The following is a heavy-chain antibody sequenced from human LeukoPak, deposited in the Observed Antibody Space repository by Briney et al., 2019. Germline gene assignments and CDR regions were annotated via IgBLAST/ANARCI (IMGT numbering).Heavy chain of an antibody. CDR3: AKDTSMDV. Sequence: GGSLRLSCVASGFPFSSYWMTWVRQAPGKGLEWVANIKQDGSKKSYVDSVKGRFTISRDNAKNSLYLQMNSLRAEDTAVYYCAKDTSMDVWGQGTTVTVSS. CDR1: GFPFSSYW. CDR2: IKQDGSKK. D-gene: IGHD3-16*01. V-gene: IGHV3-7*01. J-gene: IGHJ6*02.